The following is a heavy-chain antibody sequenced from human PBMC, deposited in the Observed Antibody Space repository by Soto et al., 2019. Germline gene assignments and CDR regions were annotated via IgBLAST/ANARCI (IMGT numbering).Heavy chain of an antibody. D-gene: IGHD3-22*01. CDR1: GGTFSSYA. Sequence: SVKVSCKASGGTFSSYAISWVRQAPGQGLEWMGGIIPIFGTANYAQKFQGRVTITADESTSTAYMELSSLRSEDTAVYYCARSRYYYDSSGSIGGMDVWGQGTTVTVSS. CDR2: IIPIFGTA. CDR3: ARSRYYYDSSGSIGGMDV. J-gene: IGHJ6*02. V-gene: IGHV1-69*13.